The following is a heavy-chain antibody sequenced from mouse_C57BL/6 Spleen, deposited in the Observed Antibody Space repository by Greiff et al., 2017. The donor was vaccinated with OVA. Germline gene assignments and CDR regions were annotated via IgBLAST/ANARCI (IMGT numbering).Heavy chain of an antibody. CDR1: EYEFPSHD. CDR2: VNSDGGST. Sequence: EVQVVESGGGLVQPGESLKLSCESNEYEFPSHDMSWVRKTPEKRLELVAAVNSDGGSTYYPDTMERRFIISRDNTKKTLYLQMSSLRSEDTALYYCARSSYGSSHWYFDVWGTGTTVTVSS. D-gene: IGHD1-1*01. CDR3: ARSSYGSSHWYFDV. J-gene: IGHJ1*03. V-gene: IGHV5-2*01.